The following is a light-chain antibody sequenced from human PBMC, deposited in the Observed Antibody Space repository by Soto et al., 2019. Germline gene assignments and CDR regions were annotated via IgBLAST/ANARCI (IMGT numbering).Light chain of an antibody. CDR1: QSFSSSY. Sequence: EIVLTQSPGTLSLSPRERATLSCRASQSFSSSYLAWYQQKAGQAPRLLIYGASSRATGIPDRFSGSGSGTDFTLTISRLEPEDFAVYYCQQYGSSRTFGQGTKVEIK. V-gene: IGKV3-20*01. CDR2: GAS. J-gene: IGKJ1*01. CDR3: QQYGSSRT.